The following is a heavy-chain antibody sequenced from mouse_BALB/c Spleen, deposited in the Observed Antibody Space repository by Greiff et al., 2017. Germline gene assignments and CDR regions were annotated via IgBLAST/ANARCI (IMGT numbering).Heavy chain of an antibody. CDR1: GFTFSSYA. CDR2: ISSGGST. CDR3: ARDTGDYFDY. V-gene: IGHV5-6-5*01. J-gene: IGHJ2*01. D-gene: IGHD1-1*01. Sequence: EVHLVESGGGLVKPGGSLKLSCAASGFTFSSYAMSWVRQTPEKRLEWVASISSGGSTYYPDSVKGRFTISRDNARNILYLQMSSLRSEDTAMYYCARDTGDYFDYWGQGTTLTVSS.